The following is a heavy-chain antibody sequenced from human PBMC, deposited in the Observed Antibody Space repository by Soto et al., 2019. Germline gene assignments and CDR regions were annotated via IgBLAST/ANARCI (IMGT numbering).Heavy chain of an antibody. J-gene: IGHJ5*02. V-gene: IGHV4-4*02. Sequence: SSETLSLTCAVSGGSISSSNWWSWVRQPPGKGLEWIGEIYHSGSTNYNPSLKSRVTISVDKSKNQFSLKLSSVTAADTDVYYWAKGVGGIGVAGTWCDPRAQGPLVTVS. D-gene: IGHD3-3*01. CDR1: GGSISSSNW. CDR2: IYHSGST. CDR3: AKGVGGIGVAGTWCDP.